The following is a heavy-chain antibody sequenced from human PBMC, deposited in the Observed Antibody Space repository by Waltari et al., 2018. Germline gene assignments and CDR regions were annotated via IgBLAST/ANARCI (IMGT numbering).Heavy chain of an antibody. CDR2: IYHSGSI. CDR1: GYSISSCSY. Sequence: VQLQESGPALVKPSKPLSLACAACGYSISSCSYWGWSRQPPGKGLEWIGSIYHSGSIYYNPSLKSRVTISVDKSKHQCSRKLGSVTAADTAVYYCARRSSGGTDYWGQGTLVTVSS. CDR3: ARRSSGGTDY. V-gene: IGHV4-38-2*01. J-gene: IGHJ4*02. D-gene: IGHD3-16*01.